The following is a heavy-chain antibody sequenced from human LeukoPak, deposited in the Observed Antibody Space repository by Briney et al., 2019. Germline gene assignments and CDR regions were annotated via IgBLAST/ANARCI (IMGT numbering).Heavy chain of an antibody. J-gene: IGHJ6*03. CDR3: AKDLRYGRFLVMDV. D-gene: IGHD3-3*01. Sequence: GESLKISCAASGFTVSNNYMSWVRQAPGKGLEWVSIIYSGDNTYYADSVKGRFTISRDNSKNTLYLQMNSLRAEDTAVYYCAKDLRYGRFLVMDVWGKGTTVTVSS. CDR1: GFTVSNNY. V-gene: IGHV3-53*05. CDR2: IYSGDNT.